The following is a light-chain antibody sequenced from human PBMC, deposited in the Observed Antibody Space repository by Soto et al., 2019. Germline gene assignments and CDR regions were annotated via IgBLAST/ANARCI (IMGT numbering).Light chain of an antibody. CDR3: QNYNSAART. Sequence: DIQMTQSPSSLSASVGDRVTITCRASQGISNYLAWYQQKPGKVPKLLLYAASTLQSGVPSRFSGSGSGTDFALTISILQPEDVATYCRQNYNSAARTFGGGTKVEIK. CDR1: QGISNY. V-gene: IGKV1-27*01. CDR2: AAS. J-gene: IGKJ4*01.